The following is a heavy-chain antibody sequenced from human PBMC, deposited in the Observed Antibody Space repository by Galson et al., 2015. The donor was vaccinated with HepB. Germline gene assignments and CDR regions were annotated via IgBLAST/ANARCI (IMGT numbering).Heavy chain of an antibody. CDR2: IRSRVYGGTT. D-gene: IGHD5-12*01. J-gene: IGHJ4*02. Sequence: SLRLSCAGSGFTFGEYGMSWFRQAPGKGLEWVGFIRSRVYGGTTQYAAPVNGRFTISRDDSKSIAYLHMNSLKTEDTAVYYCTRERHPYSGNDHLVFCCWGQGTLVTVSS. CDR3: TRERHPYSGNDHLVFCC. CDR1: GFTFGEYG. V-gene: IGHV3-49*03.